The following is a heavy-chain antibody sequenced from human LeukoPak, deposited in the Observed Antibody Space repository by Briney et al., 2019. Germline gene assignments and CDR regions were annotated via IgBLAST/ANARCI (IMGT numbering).Heavy chain of an antibody. CDR3: SKDSQPSSYGNIDQ. V-gene: IGHV3-9*01. CDR1: RFTFYDYT. D-gene: IGHD5-18*01. Sequence: GGSLRFSCAASRFTFYDYTMLRLPPVQGKDLKGVSGIIWNGGDIEYADPVKGRITISRYNTKNYLYLHRKRLRVEDTAFYYCSKDSQPSSYGNIDQWGQGTLVTVSP. CDR2: IIWNGGDI. J-gene: IGHJ4*02.